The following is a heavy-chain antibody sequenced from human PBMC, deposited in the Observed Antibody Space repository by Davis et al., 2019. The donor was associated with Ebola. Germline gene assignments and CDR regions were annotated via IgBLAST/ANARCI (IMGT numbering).Heavy chain of an antibody. CDR3: AKSITIFGVVTSHAFDI. Sequence: GESLKISCAASGFTFSDYYMSWIRQAPGKGLEWVSYISTSSSYTNYADSVKGRFTISRDNAKNSLYLQMNSLRAEDTAVYYCAKSITIFGVVTSHAFDIWGQGTMVTVSS. J-gene: IGHJ3*02. V-gene: IGHV3-11*06. D-gene: IGHD3-3*01. CDR2: ISTSSSYT. CDR1: GFTFSDYY.